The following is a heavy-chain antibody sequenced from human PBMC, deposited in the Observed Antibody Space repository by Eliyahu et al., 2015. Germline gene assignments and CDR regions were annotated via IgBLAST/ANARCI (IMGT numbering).Heavy chain of an antibody. CDR1: GYSFTTYW. CDR3: ARSSGSSYMWYFDL. J-gene: IGHJ2*01. Sequence: EVQLVQSGAEVKKPGEYLKISCKASGYSFTTYWIGWVRPMPGKGLEWVGVIYPGDSDTKYSPSLRGQVTISADKSISTAYLHWSRLEASDTAIYYCARSSGSSYMWYFDLWGRGTQVTVSS. CDR2: IYPGDSDT. D-gene: IGHD6-6*01. V-gene: IGHV5-51*01.